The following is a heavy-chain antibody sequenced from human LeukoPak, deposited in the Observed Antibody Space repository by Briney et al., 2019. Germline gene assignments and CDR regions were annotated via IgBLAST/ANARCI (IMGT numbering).Heavy chain of an antibody. D-gene: IGHD3-22*01. CDR1: GGTFSSYA. Sequence: ASVKVSCKASGGTFSSYAISWVRQAPGQGLEWMGGIIPIFGTANYAQKFQGRVTITADESTSTAYMELSSLRSDDTAVYYCARGQIVTIIRSPTLDYWGQGTLVTVSS. CDR2: IIPIFGTA. V-gene: IGHV1-69*13. CDR3: ARGQIVTIIRSPTLDY. J-gene: IGHJ4*02.